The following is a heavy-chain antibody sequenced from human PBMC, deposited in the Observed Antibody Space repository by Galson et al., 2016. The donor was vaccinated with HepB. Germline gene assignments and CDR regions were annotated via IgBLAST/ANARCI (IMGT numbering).Heavy chain of an antibody. J-gene: IGHJ4*02. D-gene: IGHD2-15*01. V-gene: IGHV1-18*04. CDR2: ISPYNGNS. CDR1: GYSFTSDG. Sequence: SVKVSCKASGYSFTSDGISWVRQAPGQGLEWMGWISPYNGNSSYAQKFQGRATMTTDTSTSTAYMELRSLRSDDTAVYYCAREGVCSGGSCYSGFDYWGQGTLVTVSS. CDR3: AREGVCSGGSCYSGFDY.